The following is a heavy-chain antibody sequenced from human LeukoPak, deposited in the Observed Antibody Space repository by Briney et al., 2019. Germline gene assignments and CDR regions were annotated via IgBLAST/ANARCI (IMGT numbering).Heavy chain of an antibody. J-gene: IGHJ4*02. Sequence: GGSLRLSCAASGFTFNDYGMSWVRQAPGKGLEWVSGINWNGGRTGYADSMKGRFIISRDNAKNSLYLQMNSLRAEDTALYSCARENSYYYGSGSYYKPLFDYWGQGTLVTVSS. D-gene: IGHD3-10*01. CDR3: ARENSYYYGSGSYYKPLFDY. V-gene: IGHV3-20*04. CDR1: GFTFNDYG. CDR2: INWNGGRT.